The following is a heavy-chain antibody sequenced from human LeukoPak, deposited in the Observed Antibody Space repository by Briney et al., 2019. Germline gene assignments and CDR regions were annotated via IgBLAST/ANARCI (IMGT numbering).Heavy chain of an antibody. D-gene: IGHD6-25*01. CDR3: ARKGIGSSRYQNMDV. CDR2: ISIDGGRT. J-gene: IGHJ6*03. CDR1: GFTFSSYA. Sequence: PGRSPRLSCAASGFTFSSYAMSWVRQAPGKGPEWVSTISIDGGRTYYADSVKGRFTVSRDTSKNTLYLQMNSLRAEDTAVYYCARKGIGSSRYQNMDVWGKGTTVTVSS. V-gene: IGHV3-23*01.